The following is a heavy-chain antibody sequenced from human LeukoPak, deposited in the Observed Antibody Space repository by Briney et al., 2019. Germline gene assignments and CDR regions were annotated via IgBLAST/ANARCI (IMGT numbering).Heavy chain of an antibody. V-gene: IGHV3-73*01. D-gene: IGHD3-22*01. CDR1: GFTFSGSA. Sequence: PGGSLRLSCAASGFTFSGSAMHWVRQASGKGLEWVGRIRSKANSYATAYAASVKGRFTISRDDSKNTAYLQMNSLKTEDTAVYYCTSRVPYYYDSSGYLIGTTGYYFDYWGQGTLVTVSS. CDR2: IRSKANSYAT. J-gene: IGHJ4*02. CDR3: TSRVPYYYDSSGYLIGTTGYYFDY.